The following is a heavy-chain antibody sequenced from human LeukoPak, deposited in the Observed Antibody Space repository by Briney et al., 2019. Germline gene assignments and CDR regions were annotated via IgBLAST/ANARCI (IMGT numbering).Heavy chain of an antibody. J-gene: IGHJ5*02. D-gene: IGHD1-1*01. CDR2: INHSGST. V-gene: IGHV4-34*01. Sequence: SETLSLTRAVYGGSFSGYYWSWIRQPPGKGQEWIGEINHSGSTNYNPSLKSRVTISVDTSTNHFSLMLSSVTAADTAVYYCGTRTSGHSPFDPWGQGTLVTVSS. CDR1: GGSFSGYY. CDR3: GTRTSGHSPFDP.